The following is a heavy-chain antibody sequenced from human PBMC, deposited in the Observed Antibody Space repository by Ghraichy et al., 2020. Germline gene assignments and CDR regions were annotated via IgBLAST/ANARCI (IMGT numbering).Heavy chain of an antibody. D-gene: IGHD4-17*01. CDR3: ARDRDGDYVGVFDY. CDR1: GGSVSSGSYY. V-gene: IGHV4-61*01. Sequence: SETLSLTCTVSGGSVSSGSYYWSWIRQPPGKGLEWIGYIYYSGSTNYNPSLKSRVTISVDTSKNQFSLKLSSVTAADTAVYYCARDRDGDYVGVFDYWGQGTLVTVSS. CDR2: IYYSGST. J-gene: IGHJ4*02.